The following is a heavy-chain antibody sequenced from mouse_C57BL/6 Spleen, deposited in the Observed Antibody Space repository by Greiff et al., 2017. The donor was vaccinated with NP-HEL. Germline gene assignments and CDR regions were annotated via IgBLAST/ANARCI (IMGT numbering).Heavy chain of an antibody. D-gene: IGHD2-4*01. CDR3: ARDDYGAWFAY. CDR1: GYSFTSYY. Sequence: VKLQESGPELVKPGASVKISCKASGYSFTSYYIHWVKQRPGQGLEWIGWIYPGSGNTTYNEKFKGKATLTADTSSSTAYMQLSSLTSEDSAVYYCARDDYGAWFAYWGQGTLVTVSA. V-gene: IGHV1-66*01. CDR2: IYPGSGNT. J-gene: IGHJ3*01.